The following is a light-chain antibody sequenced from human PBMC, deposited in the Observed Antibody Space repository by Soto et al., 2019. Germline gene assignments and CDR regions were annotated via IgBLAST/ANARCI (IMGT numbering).Light chain of an antibody. V-gene: IGKV3-20*01. J-gene: IGKJ2*01. CDR1: QSVKSNY. CDR3: QPDDGSPRT. Sequence: ETVLTQSPGTVSLSPGERATLSCRTSQSVKSNYLAWYQQKPGQAPRLLIYGVFNRATGIPDRFSGSGSGTDFTLTISGLEPEDSAVYYCQPDDGSPRTFGQGTKLESK. CDR2: GVF.